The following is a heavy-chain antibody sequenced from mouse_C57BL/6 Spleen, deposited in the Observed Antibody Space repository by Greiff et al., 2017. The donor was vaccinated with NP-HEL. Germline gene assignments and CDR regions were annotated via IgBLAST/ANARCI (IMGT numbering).Heavy chain of an antibody. CDR1: GFTFTDYY. V-gene: IGHV7-3*01. Sequence: EVQRVESGGGLVQPGGSLSLSCAASGFTFTDYYMSWVRQPPGKALEWLGFIRNKANGYTTEYSASVKGRFTISRDNSQSILYLQMNALRAEDSATYYCARSPPYGNYGYYAMDYWGQGTSVTVSS. J-gene: IGHJ4*01. D-gene: IGHD2-1*01. CDR3: ARSPPYGNYGYYAMDY. CDR2: IRNKANGYTT.